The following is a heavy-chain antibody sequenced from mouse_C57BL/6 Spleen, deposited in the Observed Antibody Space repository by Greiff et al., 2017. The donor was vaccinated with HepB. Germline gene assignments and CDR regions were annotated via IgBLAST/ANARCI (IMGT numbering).Heavy chain of an antibody. J-gene: IGHJ3*01. V-gene: IGHV1-52*01. D-gene: IGHD2-4*01. Sequence: QVQLQQPGAELVRPGSSVKLSCKASGYTFTSYWMHWVKQRPIQGLEWIGNIDPSDSETHYNQKFKDKATLTVDKSSSTAYMQLSSLTSEDSAVYYCARSDDHDEAWFAYWGQGTLVTVSA. CDR3: ARSDDHDEAWFAY. CDR2: IDPSDSET. CDR1: GYTFTSYW.